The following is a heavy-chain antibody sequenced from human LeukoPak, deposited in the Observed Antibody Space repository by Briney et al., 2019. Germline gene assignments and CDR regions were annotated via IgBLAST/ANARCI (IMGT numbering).Heavy chain of an antibody. V-gene: IGHV3-53*01. CDR3: ARKRNSYFDY. CDR1: GFTVNSTY. J-gene: IGHJ4*02. Sequence: GSLRLSCAVSGFTVNSTYMSWVRQAPGKGLEWLSIIYAGGSTYYADSMKGRFTISRDNSKNTLYLQMNSLRVEDTAVYYCARKRNSYFDYWGQGTLVVVSS. CDR2: IYAGGST. D-gene: IGHD1-1*01.